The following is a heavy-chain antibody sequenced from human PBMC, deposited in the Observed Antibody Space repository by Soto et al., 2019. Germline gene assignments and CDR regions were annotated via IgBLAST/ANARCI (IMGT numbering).Heavy chain of an antibody. V-gene: IGHV4-59*12. J-gene: IGHJ5*02. CDR3: ARSVFP. CDR2: MYNTGST. CDR1: GGSISGYY. Sequence: PSETLSLTCTVSGGSISGYYWSWTRQPPGKGLEWIGYMYNTGSTVYNPSFKSRVTISVDTSKNQFSLKLSSVTAADTAVYYCARSVFPWGQGTLVTVSS.